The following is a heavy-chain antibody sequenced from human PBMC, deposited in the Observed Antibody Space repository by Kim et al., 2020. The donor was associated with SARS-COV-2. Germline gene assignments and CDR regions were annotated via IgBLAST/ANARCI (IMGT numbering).Heavy chain of an antibody. CDR2: ITPFNGNT. CDR3: AEGYCRGGYCRYYWFDT. D-gene: IGHD2-15*01. Sequence: SVKVSCKASGYTFTYRYMHWVRQAPGQALEWMGWITPFNGNTNYAQKFQDRVTITTDRSMSTAYMELRSLRSEDTAMYYCAEGYCRGGYCRYYWFDTWG. V-gene: IGHV1-45*02. J-gene: IGHJ5*01. CDR1: GYTFTYRY.